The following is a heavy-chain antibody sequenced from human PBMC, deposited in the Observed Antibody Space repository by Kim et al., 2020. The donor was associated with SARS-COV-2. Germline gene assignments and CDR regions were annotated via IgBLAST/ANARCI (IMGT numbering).Heavy chain of an antibody. D-gene: IGHD6-13*01. Sequence: GGSLRLSCAASGFTFSSYSMNWVRQAPGKGLEWVSSISSSSSYIYYADSVKGRFTISRDNAKNSLYLQMNSLRAEDTAVYYCARELGIVMAAAGTDAFDIWGQGTMVTVSS. CDR1: GFTFSSYS. J-gene: IGHJ3*02. V-gene: IGHV3-21*01. CDR2: ISSSSSYI. CDR3: ARELGIVMAAAGTDAFDI.